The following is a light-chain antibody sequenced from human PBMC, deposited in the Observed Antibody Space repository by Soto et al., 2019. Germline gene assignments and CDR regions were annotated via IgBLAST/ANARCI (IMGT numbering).Light chain of an antibody. V-gene: IGLV2-14*03. Sequence: QSALTQPASVSGAPGQSITISCTGTSSDIGAYNFVSWYQQHPGKAPKLLLYDVNIRPSGVSYRFSGSKSGNTASLTISGLQAEDEAYYYCYSWRTSASMVFGGGTKVTVL. CDR1: SSDIGAYNF. CDR3: YSWRTSASMV. J-gene: IGLJ2*01. CDR2: DVN.